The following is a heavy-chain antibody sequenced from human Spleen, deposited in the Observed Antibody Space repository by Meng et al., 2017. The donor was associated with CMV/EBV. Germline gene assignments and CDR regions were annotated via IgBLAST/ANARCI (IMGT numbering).Heavy chain of an antibody. J-gene: IGHJ6*02. V-gene: IGHV3-30*04. Sequence: GGSLRLSCAVSGFTFRRYAAHWVRQAPGKGLEWVAVISYDGSNEYYADSVKGRFTISRDNSKNTLYLQMNSRRAEDPAVYYCARDRRRQLWGRDFNYYVMDVWGQGTTVTVSS. CDR3: ARDRRRQLWGRDFNYYVMDV. CDR2: ISYDGSNE. CDR1: GFTFRRYA. D-gene: IGHD5-18*01.